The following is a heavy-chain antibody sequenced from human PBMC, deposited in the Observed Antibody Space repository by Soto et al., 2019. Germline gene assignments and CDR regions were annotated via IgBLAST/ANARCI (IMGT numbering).Heavy chain of an antibody. Sequence: PSETLSLTCAVYGGSFSGYYWNWLRQPPGKGLEWIGKIDQSGSTNYNPSLKSRVTISVDTSKNQFSLKLSSVTAADTAVYYCARRSSGWYFDYWGQGTLVTVSS. J-gene: IGHJ4*02. D-gene: IGHD6-19*01. CDR2: IDQSGST. CDR1: GGSFSGYY. V-gene: IGHV4-34*01. CDR3: ARRSSGWYFDY.